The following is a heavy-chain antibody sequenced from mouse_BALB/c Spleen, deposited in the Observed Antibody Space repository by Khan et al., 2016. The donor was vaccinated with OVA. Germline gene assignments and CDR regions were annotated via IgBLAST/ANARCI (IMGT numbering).Heavy chain of an antibody. D-gene: IGHD4-1*01. CDR1: GYTFTNYV. CDR3: AREASNCDFSGAY. CDR2: INPHNDGT. Sequence: VRLQQSGPELVKPGASVKMSCKASGYTFTNYVTHWVKQKPGQGLGWIGYINPHNDGTRFHEKFMGKATLTSDKSSSSASMVLSSLTSEDSAVYYCAREASNCDFSGAYGGQGTLVTVSA. V-gene: IGHV1S136*01. J-gene: IGHJ3*01.